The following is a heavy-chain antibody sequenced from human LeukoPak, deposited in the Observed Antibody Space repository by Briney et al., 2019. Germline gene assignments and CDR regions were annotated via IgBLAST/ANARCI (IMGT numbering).Heavy chain of an antibody. V-gene: IGHV4-30-4*01. Sequence: SETLSLNCTVSGCSISSGDYYWSWIRQPPGKGLEWIGYIYYSGSTYYNPSLKSRVTISVDTSKNQFSLKLSSVTAADTAVYYCAREVGAAAGTRDYFDYWGQGTLVTVSS. CDR1: GCSISSGDYY. CDR3: AREVGAAAGTRDYFDY. J-gene: IGHJ4*02. D-gene: IGHD6-13*01. CDR2: IYYSGST.